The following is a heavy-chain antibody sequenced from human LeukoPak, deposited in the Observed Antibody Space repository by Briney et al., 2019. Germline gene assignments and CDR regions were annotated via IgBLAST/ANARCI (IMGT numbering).Heavy chain of an antibody. CDR2: ISSKGYGGTT. CDR3: TRGPILLWIHNGMDV. Sequence: GGSLRLSCFASGFIFGDHAMSWVRQAPGKGLEWVGFISSKGYGGTTEYAASVEGRFTISRDDSRGIAYLQMNSLKTEDTAFYYCTRGPILLWIHNGMDVWGPGTTVTVSS. CDR1: GFIFGDHA. V-gene: IGHV3-49*04. J-gene: IGHJ6*02. D-gene: IGHD2/OR15-2a*01.